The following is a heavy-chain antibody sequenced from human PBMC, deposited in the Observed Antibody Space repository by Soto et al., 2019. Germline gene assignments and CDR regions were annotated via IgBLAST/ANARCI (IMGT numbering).Heavy chain of an antibody. J-gene: IGHJ4*02. V-gene: IGHV1-8*01. CDR2: MNPNSGNT. D-gene: IGHD2-15*01. Sequence: ASVKVSCKASGYTFTSYDINWVRQATGQGLEWMGWMNPNSGNTGYAQKFQGRVTMTRNTSISTAYMELSSLRSEDTAVYYCARGRKGYCSGGSCYYSIDYWGQGTLVTVSS. CDR3: ARGRKGYCSGGSCYYSIDY. CDR1: GYTFTSYD.